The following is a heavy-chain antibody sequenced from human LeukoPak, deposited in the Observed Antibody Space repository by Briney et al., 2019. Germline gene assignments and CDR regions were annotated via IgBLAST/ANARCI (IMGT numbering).Heavy chain of an antibody. V-gene: IGHV4-4*02. J-gene: IGHJ4*02. CDR3: AGLVGRYSSGLYYYYFDY. CDR1: GDSINSLDL. D-gene: IGHD3-22*01. CDR2: MYLSGTT. Sequence: SGTLSLTCTVSGDSINSLDLWSWVRQPPGKGLEWIGEMYLSGTTHSNPSVKSRVTISIDKSKNQFFLNLSSVTAADTAVYYCAGLVGRYSSGLYYYYFDYWGQGTLVTVSS.